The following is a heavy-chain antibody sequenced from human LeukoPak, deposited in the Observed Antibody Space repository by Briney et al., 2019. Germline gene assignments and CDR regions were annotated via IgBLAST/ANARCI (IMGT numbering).Heavy chain of an antibody. J-gene: IGHJ6*03. CDR1: GGSFSGYY. Sequence: SETLSLTCAVYGGSFSGYYWSWIRQPPGKGLEWIGEINHSGSTNYNPSLKSRVTISVDTSKNQFSLKLSSVTAADTAVYYCARGRPRYDFWSGSTTRYYYYYYMDVWGKGTTVTVSS. CDR2: INHSGST. D-gene: IGHD3-3*01. V-gene: IGHV4-34*01. CDR3: ARGRPRYDFWSGSTTRYYYYYYMDV.